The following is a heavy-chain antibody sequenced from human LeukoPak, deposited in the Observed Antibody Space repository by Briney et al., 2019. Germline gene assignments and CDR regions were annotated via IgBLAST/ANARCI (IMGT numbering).Heavy chain of an antibody. CDR3: VKLPQGYYYMDV. CDR2: ISGSDGRT. CDR1: GFTFSNYA. J-gene: IGHJ6*03. V-gene: IGHV3-23*01. Sequence: GGSLRHSCAASGFTFSNYAMNWVRQAPGKGLEWVSAISGSDGRTYYADSVKGRFTISRDNSKNTLYLQMNSLRAEDTAVYYCVKLPQGYYYMDVWGKGTTVTVSS.